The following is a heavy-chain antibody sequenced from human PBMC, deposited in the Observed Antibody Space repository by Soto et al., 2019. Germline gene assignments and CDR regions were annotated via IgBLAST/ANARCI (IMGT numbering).Heavy chain of an antibody. CDR1: GGTFSSYA. CDR2: IIPIFGTA. V-gene: IGHV1-69*13. D-gene: IGHD3-22*01. Sequence: SVKVSCKASGGTFSSYAISWVRQAPGQGLEWMGGIIPIFGTANYAQKFQGRVTITADESTSTAYMELSSLRSEDTAVYYCARVSPIGGYYPYYFDYWGQGTMVTVSS. J-gene: IGHJ4*02. CDR3: ARVSPIGGYYPYYFDY.